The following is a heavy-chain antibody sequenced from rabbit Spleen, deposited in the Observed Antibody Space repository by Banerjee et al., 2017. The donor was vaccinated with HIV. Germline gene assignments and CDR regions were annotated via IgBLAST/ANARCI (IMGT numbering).Heavy chain of an antibody. Sequence: QEQVKETGGGLVQPGGSLTLSCKASGFDFSSSYYMCWVRQAPGKGLECIACINAVTGKAVYASWAKGRFTFSKTSSTTVTLQMTSLTVADTATYFCARDTGSSFSSYGMDLWGPGTLVTVS. J-gene: IGHJ6*01. D-gene: IGHD8-1*01. CDR3: ARDTGSSFSSYGMDL. CDR2: INAVTGKA. CDR1: GFDFSSSYY. V-gene: IGHV1S45*01.